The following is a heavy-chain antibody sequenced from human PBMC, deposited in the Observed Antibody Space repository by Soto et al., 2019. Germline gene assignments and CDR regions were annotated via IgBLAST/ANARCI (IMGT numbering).Heavy chain of an antibody. V-gene: IGHV3-23*01. CDR2: ISSSGGSR. CDR1: GFNFNTFA. D-gene: IGHD1-1*01. Sequence: PGGSLRLSCAASGFNFNTFAMSWIRQAPGKGLEWVSHISSSGGSRDYADSVRGRFTISRDNSKNVLFLQMNSLRADDTATYYCAKDPTSPWTAKWVDPWARETWSPYPQ. CDR3: AKDPTSPWTAKWVDP. J-gene: IGHJ5*02.